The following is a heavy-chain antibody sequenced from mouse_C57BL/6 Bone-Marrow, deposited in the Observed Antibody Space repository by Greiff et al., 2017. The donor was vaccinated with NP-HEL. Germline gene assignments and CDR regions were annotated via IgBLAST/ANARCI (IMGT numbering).Heavy chain of an antibody. CDR1: GFTFSSYG. Sequence: DVQLVESGGDLVKPGGSLKLSCAASGFTFSSYGMSWVRQTPDKRLEWVATISSGGSYTYYPDSVKGRFTISRDNAKNTLYLQMSSLKSEDTAMYYCASRGYWGQGTTLTVSS. CDR3: ASRGY. V-gene: IGHV5-6*01. CDR2: ISSGGSYT. J-gene: IGHJ2*01.